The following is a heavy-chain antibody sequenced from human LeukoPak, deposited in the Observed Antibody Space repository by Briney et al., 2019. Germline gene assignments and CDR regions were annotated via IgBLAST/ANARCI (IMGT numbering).Heavy chain of an antibody. CDR2: ISYDGSNR. J-gene: IGHJ4*02. CDR3: ARDRSANSRVYYFDY. Sequence: RRSLRLSCAASGFTFSSYAMHCVRQAPGKGLEWVAIISYDGSNRFQAESVKGGFTISRDNSKNTLYLQMNSLSAADTAVYYCARDRSANSRVYYFDYWGLGTLVTVSS. V-gene: IGHV3-30-3*01. CDR1: GFTFSSYA. D-gene: IGHD4/OR15-4a*01.